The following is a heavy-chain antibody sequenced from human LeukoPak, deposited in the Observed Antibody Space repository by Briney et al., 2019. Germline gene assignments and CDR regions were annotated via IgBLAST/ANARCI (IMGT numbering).Heavy chain of an antibody. Sequence: PSETLSLTCTVSGSSIGSYYCSWIRQPPGKGLEWIGYIYYSGSTNYNPSLKSRVTISVDTSKNQFSLKLSSVTAADTAVYYCARVTESYGSGRRHNYYYYYMDVWGKGTTVTISS. D-gene: IGHD3-10*01. CDR1: GSSIGSYY. CDR3: ARVTESYGSGRRHNYYYYYMDV. J-gene: IGHJ6*03. CDR2: IYYSGST. V-gene: IGHV4-59*01.